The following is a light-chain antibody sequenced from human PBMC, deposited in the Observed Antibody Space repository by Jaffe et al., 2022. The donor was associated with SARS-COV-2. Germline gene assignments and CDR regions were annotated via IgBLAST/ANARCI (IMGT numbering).Light chain of an antibody. CDR1: SSNIGAGYD. J-gene: IGLJ1*01. V-gene: IGLV1-40*01. CDR2: GNS. CDR3: QSYDSSLPGRRV. Sequence: QSVLTQPPSVSGAPGQRVTISCTGSSSNIGAGYDVHWYQQLPGTAPKLLIYGNSNRPSGVPDRFSGSKSGTSASLAITGLQAEDEADYYCQSYDSSLPGRRVFGTGTKVTVL.